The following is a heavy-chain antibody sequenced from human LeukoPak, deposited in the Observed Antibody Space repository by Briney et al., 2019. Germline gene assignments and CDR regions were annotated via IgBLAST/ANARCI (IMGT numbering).Heavy chain of an antibody. V-gene: IGHV3-53*01. CDR1: GFTFSSYG. Sequence: HTGGSLRLSCAASGFTFSSYGMHWVRQAPGKGLEWVSVIYSGGSTYYADSVKGRFTISRDNSKNTLYLQMNSLRAEDTAVYYCARDVSLTGYYSDIWGQGTMVTVSS. D-gene: IGHD3-9*01. CDR3: ARDVSLTGYYSDI. CDR2: IYSGGST. J-gene: IGHJ3*02.